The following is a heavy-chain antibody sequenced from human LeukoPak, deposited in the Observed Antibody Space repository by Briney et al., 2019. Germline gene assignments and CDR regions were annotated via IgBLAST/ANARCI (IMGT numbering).Heavy chain of an antibody. CDR2: ISGSGGST. D-gene: IGHD1-1*01. J-gene: IGHJ4*02. V-gene: IGHV3-23*01. Sequence: PGGSLRLSCAASGFTFSSYAMSLLRQALGKGLEWLSSISGSGGSTYYADSVQGRFTISIEYSNNTLYVQMNSLRGEDTAVYYCAKGTTADYWGQGTVVSVSS. CDR3: AKGTTADY. CDR1: GFTFSSYA.